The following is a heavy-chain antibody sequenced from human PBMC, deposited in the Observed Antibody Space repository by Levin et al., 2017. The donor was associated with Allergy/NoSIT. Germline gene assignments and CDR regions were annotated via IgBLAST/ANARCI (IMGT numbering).Heavy chain of an antibody. Sequence: GESLKISCAASGFTFSSSSYSMNWVRQAPGKGLEWVSYISSSSNAIYYADSVKGRFTISRDNAKNSLYLQMNSLRAEDTAVYYCARVVAVHGYYYYFYMDVWGKGTTVTISS. D-gene: IGHD6-13*01. V-gene: IGHV3-48*01. CDR3: ARVVAVHGYYYYFYMDV. CDR1: GFTFSSSSYS. J-gene: IGHJ6*03. CDR2: ISSSSNAI.